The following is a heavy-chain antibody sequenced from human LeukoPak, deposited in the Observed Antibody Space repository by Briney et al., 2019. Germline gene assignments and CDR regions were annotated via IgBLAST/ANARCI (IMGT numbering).Heavy chain of an antibody. J-gene: IGHJ4*02. V-gene: IGHV3-48*01. CDR3: AREGSGSWVVY. D-gene: IGHD3-10*01. CDR2: ISSSSSTI. Sequence: PGGSLRLSCAASGFTFSSYSMNWVREAPGKGLEWVSYISSSSSTIYYAASVKGRFTISRENAKNSLYLQINSRRAEDTVVYYCAREGSGSWVVYWGQGTLVTVSS. CDR1: GFTFSSYS.